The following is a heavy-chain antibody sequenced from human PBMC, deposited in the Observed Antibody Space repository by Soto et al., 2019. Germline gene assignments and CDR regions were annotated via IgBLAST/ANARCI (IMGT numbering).Heavy chain of an antibody. D-gene: IGHD2-8*02. V-gene: IGHV3-23*01. CDR2: ISGRGGGT. CDR3: AEGDGGWYCTGGTCYSDY. J-gene: IGHJ4*02. Sequence: VQLLESGGGLVQPGGSLRLSCTASGLTFSSYAMSWVRQAPGKGLEWVSSISGRGGGTDYADSVKGRFTISRDNSKNTLYLQMNSLRTKDTAVYYCAEGDGGWYCTGGTCYSDYWGQGTLVSVSS. CDR1: GLTFSSYA.